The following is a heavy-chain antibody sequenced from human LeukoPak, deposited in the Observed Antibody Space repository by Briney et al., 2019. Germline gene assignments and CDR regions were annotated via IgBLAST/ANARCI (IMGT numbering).Heavy chain of an antibody. CDR2: IHYSGST. D-gene: IGHD2-15*01. Sequence: PSETLSLTCTVSGGSISSYYWSWIRQPPGKGLEWIGYIHYSGSTNYNPSLKSRVTISVDTSKNQFSLKLSSVTAADTAVYYCAREGSYCSGGSCYSGFDPWGQGTLVTVSS. J-gene: IGHJ5*02. V-gene: IGHV4-59*01. CDR1: GGSISSYY. CDR3: AREGSYCSGGSCYSGFDP.